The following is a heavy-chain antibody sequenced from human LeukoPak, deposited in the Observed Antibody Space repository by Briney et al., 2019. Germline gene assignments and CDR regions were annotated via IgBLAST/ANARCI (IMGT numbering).Heavy chain of an antibody. CDR2: INHSGST. D-gene: IGHD6-6*01. CDR1: GGSFSGYY. J-gene: IGHJ3*02. Sequence: SETLSLTCAVYGGSFSGYYWSWIRQPPGKGLEWIGEINHSGSTNYNPSLKSRVTISVDTSKNQFSLKLSSVTAADTAVYYCAGVFEYSSPDNAFDIWGQGTMVTVSS. CDR3: AGVFEYSSPDNAFDI. V-gene: IGHV4-34*01.